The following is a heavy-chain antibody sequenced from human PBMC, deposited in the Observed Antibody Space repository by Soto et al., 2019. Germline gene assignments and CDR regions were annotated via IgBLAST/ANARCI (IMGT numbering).Heavy chain of an antibody. CDR3: ARGAYYYDSSGLSY. J-gene: IGHJ4*02. V-gene: IGHV3-30-3*01. Sequence: GGSLRLSCAASGFTFSSYAMHWVRQAPGKGLEWVAVMSYDGSKIYYADSVKGRFTISRDNSKNTLYLQMNSLRVEDTAVYYRARGAYYYDSSGLSYWGQGTLVTVSS. D-gene: IGHD3-22*01. CDR2: MSYDGSKI. CDR1: GFTFSSYA.